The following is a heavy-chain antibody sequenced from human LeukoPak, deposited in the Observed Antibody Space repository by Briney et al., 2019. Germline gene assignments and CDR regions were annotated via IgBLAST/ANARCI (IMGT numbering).Heavy chain of an antibody. CDR3: ARRQAGSSHWSDAFDI. Sequence: GGSLRLSCAASGFTFSNYDMHWVRQATGKGLEWVSAIGVAGDTYYPGSVKGRFTISRENAKNSFYLQMNSLRDGDTAVYYCARRQAGSSHWSDAFDIWGQGTMVTVSS. J-gene: IGHJ3*02. D-gene: IGHD6-19*01. CDR2: IGVAGDT. V-gene: IGHV3-13*04. CDR1: GFTFSNYD.